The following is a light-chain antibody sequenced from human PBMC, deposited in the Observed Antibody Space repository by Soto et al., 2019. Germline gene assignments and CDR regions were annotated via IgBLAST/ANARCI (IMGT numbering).Light chain of an antibody. Sequence: EIVLTQSPGTLSLSPGERATLSCRASQSVSSSYLAWYQQKPGQAPRLLIYGASNRATRIPDRFSGSGSGTDFTLTISRLEPEDFAVYFCQQYGSSPTFGQGTKVEIK. V-gene: IGKV3-20*01. J-gene: IGKJ1*01. CDR2: GAS. CDR1: QSVSSSY. CDR3: QQYGSSPT.